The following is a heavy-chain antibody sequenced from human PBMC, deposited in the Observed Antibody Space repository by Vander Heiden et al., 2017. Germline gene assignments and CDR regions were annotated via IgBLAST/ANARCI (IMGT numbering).Heavy chain of an antibody. D-gene: IGHD3-10*01. CDR1: GGSIRSGGYY. Sequence: VQLQESGPGLVKPSQTLSLTCTVSGGSIRSGGYYWSWIRQHPGKGLEWIGYIYYSGSTYYNPSLKSRVTISVDTSKNQFSLKLSFVTAADTAVYYCARGEYYGSGSYSHDAFEIWGQGTRGNVS. J-gene: IGHJ3*02. V-gene: IGHV4-31*03. CDR3: ARGEYYGSGSYSHDAFEI. CDR2: IYYSGST.